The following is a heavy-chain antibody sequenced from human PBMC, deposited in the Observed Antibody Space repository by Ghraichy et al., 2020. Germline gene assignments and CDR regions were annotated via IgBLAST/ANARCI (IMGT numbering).Heavy chain of an antibody. J-gene: IGHJ4*02. V-gene: IGHV3-21*01. CDR3: ARDFYDSSGYYHY. D-gene: IGHD3-22*01. Sequence: GESLNISCAASGFTFSSYSMNWVRQAPGKGLEWVSSISSSSSYIYYADSVKGRFTISRDNAKNSLYLQMNSLRAEDTAVYYCARDFYDSSGYYHYWGQGTLVTVSS. CDR1: GFTFSSYS. CDR2: ISSSSSYI.